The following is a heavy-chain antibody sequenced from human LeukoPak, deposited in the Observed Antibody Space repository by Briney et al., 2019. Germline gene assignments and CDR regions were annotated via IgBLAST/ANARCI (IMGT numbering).Heavy chain of an antibody. CDR3: ARDLVVVVASTVWFDP. D-gene: IGHD2-15*01. Sequence: GASVKVSCKASGGTFSSYAISWVRQAPGQGLEWMGRIIPILGIANYAQKFQGRVTITADKSTSTAYMELSSLRSEDTAVYYCARDLVVVVASTVWFDPWGQGTLVTVSS. CDR1: GGTFSSYA. CDR2: IIPILGIA. V-gene: IGHV1-69*04. J-gene: IGHJ5*02.